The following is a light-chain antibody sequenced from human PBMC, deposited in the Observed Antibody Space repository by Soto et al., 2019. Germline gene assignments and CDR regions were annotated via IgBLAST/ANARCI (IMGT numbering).Light chain of an antibody. CDR1: QSISSW. V-gene: IGKV1-5*01. CDR3: QQYNTYWT. Sequence: DIQITQSPSTLSASVGDRVTITCRASQSISSWLAWYQQKPGKPPKLLIYDASSLESGVPSRLSGGGAGTEFTITISSLQPDDFATYYCQQYNTYWTFGQGTKVDIK. CDR2: DAS. J-gene: IGKJ1*01.